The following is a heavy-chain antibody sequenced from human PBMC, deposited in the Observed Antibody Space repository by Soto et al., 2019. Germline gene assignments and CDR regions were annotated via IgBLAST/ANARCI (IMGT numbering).Heavy chain of an antibody. D-gene: IGHD5-12*01. CDR1: GFTFSSYG. CDR2: IWYDGSNK. CDR3: ARLVATIGGYYYYMDV. V-gene: IGHV3-33*01. J-gene: IGHJ6*03. Sequence: QVQLVESGGGVVQPGRSLRLSCAASGFTFSSYGMHWVRQAPGKGLEWVAVIWYDGSNKYYADSVKGRFTISRDNSKNTLYLQMNSLRAEDTAVYYCARLVATIGGYYYYMDVWGKGTTVTVSS.